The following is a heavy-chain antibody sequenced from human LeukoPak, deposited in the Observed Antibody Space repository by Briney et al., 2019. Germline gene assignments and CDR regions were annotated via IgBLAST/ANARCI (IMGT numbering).Heavy chain of an antibody. V-gene: IGHV5-51*01. CDR3: ATNTMFRGIHAFDI. Sequence: GESLKISCKGSGYSFTSYWVGWVRQMPGKGLEWMGIIYPGDSDTRYSPSFQGQVTISADKSISTAYLQWSSLKASDSAMYYCATNTMFRGIHAFDIWGQGTMVTVSS. CDR2: IYPGDSDT. CDR1: GYSFTSYW. J-gene: IGHJ3*02. D-gene: IGHD3-10*01.